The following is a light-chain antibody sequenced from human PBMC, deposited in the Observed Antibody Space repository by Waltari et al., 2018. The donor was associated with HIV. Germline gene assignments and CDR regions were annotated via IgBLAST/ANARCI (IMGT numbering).Light chain of an antibody. CDR2: RNN. Sequence: QSVLTQPPSASGTPGQRVTISCSGSSSNIGSNYVYWYQHPPGPAPNLLIYRNNQRPSGVPDRFSGSKSGTSASLAISGLRSEDEADYYCAAWDDSLLFGGGTKLTVL. J-gene: IGLJ2*01. V-gene: IGLV1-47*01. CDR3: AAWDDSLL. CDR1: SSNIGSNY.